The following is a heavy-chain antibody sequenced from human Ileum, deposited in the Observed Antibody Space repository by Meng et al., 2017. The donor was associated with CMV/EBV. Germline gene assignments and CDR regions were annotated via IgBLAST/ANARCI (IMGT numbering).Heavy chain of an antibody. CDR1: GVSISGSFF. J-gene: IGHJ5*02. D-gene: IGHD2-21*01. CDR2: IDPSGSA. V-gene: IGHV4-4*07. CDR3: ARECVGEGDWCHWDYWFDP. Sequence: EAGPRPGMPSGAPSLPCTVSGVSISGSFFWSWVWQSAGKRLEWIGRIDPSGSATYNPSLQGRITVSIDTSNNQFSLTLTSVTAADTAVYYCARECVGEGDWCHWDYWFDPWGQGTLVTVSS.